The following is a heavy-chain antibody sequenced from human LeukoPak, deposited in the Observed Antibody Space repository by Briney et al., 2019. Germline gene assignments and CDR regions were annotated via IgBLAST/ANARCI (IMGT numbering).Heavy chain of an antibody. CDR3: ARDQYYYDSSGYYYYYYMDV. CDR2: IYYSGST. V-gene: IGHV4-59*01. D-gene: IGHD3-22*01. Sequence: SETLSLTCTVSGGSISSYYWSWIRQPPGKGLEWIGYIYYSGSTNYNPSLKSRVTISVDTSKNQFSLKLSSVTAADTAVYYCARDQYYYDSSGYYYYYYMDVWGKGTTVTASS. J-gene: IGHJ6*03. CDR1: GGSISSYY.